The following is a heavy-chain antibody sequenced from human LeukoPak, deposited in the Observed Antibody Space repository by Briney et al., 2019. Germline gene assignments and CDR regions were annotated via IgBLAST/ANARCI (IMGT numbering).Heavy chain of an antibody. CDR3: AKDIRATVTSCGGDY. D-gene: IGHD4-17*01. CDR1: GFTFSSYG. J-gene: IGHJ4*02. Sequence: GGSLRLSCAASGFTFSSYGMSWVRQAPGKGLEWVSAISGSGGSTYYADSVKGRFTISRDNSKNTLYLQMNSLRAEDTAVYYCAKDIRATVTSCGGDYWGQGTLVTVSS. V-gene: IGHV3-23*01. CDR2: ISGSGGST.